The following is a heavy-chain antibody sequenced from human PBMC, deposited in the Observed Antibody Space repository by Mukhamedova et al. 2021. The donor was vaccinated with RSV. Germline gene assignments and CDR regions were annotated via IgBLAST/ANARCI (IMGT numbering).Heavy chain of an antibody. D-gene: IGHD3-3*01. CDR2: IYNGGRST. CDR3: AKDSSGYFDY. Sequence: QSTWEGLEWVSVIYNGGRSTFYADSVKGRFTISRDNSKNTLYLQMNSLRAEDTAVYYCAKDSSGYFDYLGQGTLVTVSS. V-gene: IGHV3-23*03. J-gene: IGHJ4*02.